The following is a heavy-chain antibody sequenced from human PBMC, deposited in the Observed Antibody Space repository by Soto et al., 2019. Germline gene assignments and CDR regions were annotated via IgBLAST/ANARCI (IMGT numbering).Heavy chain of an antibody. CDR3: ARARPKGYSSGWYIAQH. D-gene: IGHD6-19*01. Sequence: SETLSLTCAVYGGSFSGYYWSWIRQPPGKGLEWIGEINHSGSTNYNPSLKSRVTISVDTSKNQFSLKLSSVTAADTAVYYCARARPKGYSSGWYIAQHWGQGTLVTVSS. J-gene: IGHJ1*01. CDR1: GGSFSGYY. CDR2: INHSGST. V-gene: IGHV4-34*01.